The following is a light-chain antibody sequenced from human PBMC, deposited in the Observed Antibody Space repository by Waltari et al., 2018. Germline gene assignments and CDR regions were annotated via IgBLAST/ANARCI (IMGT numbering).Light chain of an antibody. CDR1: QSISSW. J-gene: IGKJ1*01. CDR2: TAS. V-gene: IGKV1-5*03. CDR3: QQYNSYPWT. Sequence: DIQMTQSPSTLSASVGDRVTITCRASQSISSWLAWYQQKPRKAPKLLIYTASRVESGVPSRFSGSGSGTEFTLTISSLQPDDFATYYCQQYNSYPWTFGQGTKVEIK.